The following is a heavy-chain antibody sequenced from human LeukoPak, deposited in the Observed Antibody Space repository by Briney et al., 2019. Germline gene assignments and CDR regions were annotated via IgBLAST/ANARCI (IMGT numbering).Heavy chain of an antibody. Sequence: GGSLRLSCAASGFTFSSYSMNWVCQAPGKGLEWVSSISSDSYYIYYADSLKGRFTISRDNAKNSLYLQMNSLRAEDTAVYYCARDLRRISEYWGQGTLVTVSS. J-gene: IGHJ4*02. D-gene: IGHD3-16*02. V-gene: IGHV3-21*01. CDR1: GFTFSSYS. CDR2: ISSDSYYI. CDR3: ARDLRRISEY.